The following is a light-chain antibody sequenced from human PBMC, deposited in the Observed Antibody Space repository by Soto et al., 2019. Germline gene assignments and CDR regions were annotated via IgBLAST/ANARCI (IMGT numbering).Light chain of an antibody. V-gene: IGKV3-20*01. Sequence: EIVLTQSPGTLSLAHGERATLSCRASQSVSLSQLAWFQQKPGQAPRLLIYDASSRAIGIPDRFSGSGSGTDFTLTISGLEPEDFAVYHCQQYGSSPLTFGQGTKVESK. CDR3: QQYGSSPLT. CDR1: QSVSLSQ. CDR2: DAS. J-gene: IGKJ1*01.